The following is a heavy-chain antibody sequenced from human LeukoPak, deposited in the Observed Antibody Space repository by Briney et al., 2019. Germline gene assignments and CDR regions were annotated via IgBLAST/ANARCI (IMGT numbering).Heavy chain of an antibody. CDR3: ARDHESSGWYRLNY. CDR2: TYYRSKWYN. Sequence: SQTLSLTCVISGDSVSSNSAAWNWIRQSPSRGLEWLGRTYYRSKWYNDYAVSVKSRITINPDTSKNQFSLQLNSVTPEDTAVYYCARDHESSGWYRLNYWGQGTLVTVSS. J-gene: IGHJ4*02. CDR1: GDSVSSNSAA. V-gene: IGHV6-1*01. D-gene: IGHD6-19*01.